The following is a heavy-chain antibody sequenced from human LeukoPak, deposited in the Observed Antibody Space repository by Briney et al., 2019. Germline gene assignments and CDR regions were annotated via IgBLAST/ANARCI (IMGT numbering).Heavy chain of an antibody. D-gene: IGHD4-23*01. CDR2: IYYSGST. CDR3: ARVRYGGNSEDYYYYYMDV. V-gene: IGHV4-59*12. Sequence: SETLSLTCTVSGGSISSYYWSWIRQPPGKGLEWIGYIYYSGSTYYNPSLKSRVTISVDTSKNQFSLKLSSVTAADTAVYYCARVRYGGNSEDYYYYYMDVWGKGTTVTVSS. CDR1: GGSISSYY. J-gene: IGHJ6*03.